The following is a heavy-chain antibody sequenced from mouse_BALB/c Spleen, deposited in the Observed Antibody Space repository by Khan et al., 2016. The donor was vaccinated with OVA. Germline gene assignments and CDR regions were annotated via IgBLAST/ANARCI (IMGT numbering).Heavy chain of an antibody. D-gene: IGHD2-14*01. CDR2: IATPLGVP. V-gene: IGHV9-4*02. J-gene: IGHJ4*01. CDR1: GYTFPTAG. CDR3: ARGGAAYYRNDGGAMEY. Sequence: QIQLVQSGPELKKPGETVRISCKASGYTFPTAGMQWVQKMPGKGLKGIGWIATPLGVPKSAEDFKGRFAFSLETSASTAYLKITNRKKDETATYFCARGGAAYYRNDGGAMEYWGQGTSGTVSS.